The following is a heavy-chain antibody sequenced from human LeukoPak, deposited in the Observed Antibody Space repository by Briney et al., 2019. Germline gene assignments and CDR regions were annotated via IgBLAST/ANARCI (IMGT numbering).Heavy chain of an antibody. Sequence: PGRSLRLSCAASGFTFSSYGMHWVRQAPGKGLEWVAVIWYDGSNKYYADSVKGRFTISRDNSKNTLYLQMNSLRAEDTAVYYCARSPGLERRGRGAFDIWGQGTLVTVSS. D-gene: IGHD1-1*01. V-gene: IGHV3-33*01. CDR3: ARSPGLERRGRGAFDI. J-gene: IGHJ4*02. CDR2: IWYDGSNK. CDR1: GFTFSSYG.